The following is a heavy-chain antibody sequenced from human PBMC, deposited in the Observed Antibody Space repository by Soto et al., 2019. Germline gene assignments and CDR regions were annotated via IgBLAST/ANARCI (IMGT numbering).Heavy chain of an antibody. D-gene: IGHD4-17*01. V-gene: IGHV4-4*02. CDR2: IYHSGST. CDR1: GGSISSSNW. CDR3: AILLRSAYGMDV. Sequence: ETLSLTCAVSGGSISSSNWWTWVRQPPGKGLEWIGEIYHSGSTNYNPSLKSRVTISVDKSKNQFSLKVTSVTAADTAVYYCAILLRSAYGMDVWGQGTTVTVSS. J-gene: IGHJ6*02.